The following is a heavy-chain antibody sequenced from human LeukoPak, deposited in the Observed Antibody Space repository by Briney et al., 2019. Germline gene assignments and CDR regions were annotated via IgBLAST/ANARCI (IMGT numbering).Heavy chain of an antibody. V-gene: IGHV3-11*01. CDR1: GFRSSDYY. Sequence: GGSLRLSCAASGFRSSDYYMTWTRQAPGKGLEWVSHITSSGSTIHYADSVKGRFTISRDNAENSLYLQMSSLRAEDTAVYYCARIGSSWPNWFDPWGQGTLVTVSS. CDR2: ITSSGSTI. D-gene: IGHD6-13*01. CDR3: ARIGSSWPNWFDP. J-gene: IGHJ5*02.